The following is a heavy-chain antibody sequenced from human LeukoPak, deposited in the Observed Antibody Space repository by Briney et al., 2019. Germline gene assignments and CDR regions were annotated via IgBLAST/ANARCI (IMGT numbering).Heavy chain of an antibody. CDR2: IYYSGST. J-gene: IGHJ6*03. D-gene: IGHD5-18*01. V-gene: IGHV4-59*01. CDR3: ARTEESGYSYGYFGYYYYMDA. CDR1: GGSISSYY. Sequence: SETLSLTCTVSGGSISSYYWSWIRQPPGKGLEYIGYIYYSGSTNYNPSPKSRVTISVDTSKNQFSLKLSSVTAADTAVYYCARTEESGYSYGYFGYYYYMDAWGKGTTVTVSS.